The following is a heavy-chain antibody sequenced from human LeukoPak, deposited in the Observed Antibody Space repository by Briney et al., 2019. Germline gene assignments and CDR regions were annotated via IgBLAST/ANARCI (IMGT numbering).Heavy chain of an antibody. V-gene: IGHV3-33*01. CDR3: ARDQLWFGEFGAFDI. J-gene: IGHJ3*02. CDR2: IWYDGSNK. CDR1: GFTFSSYG. Sequence: GRSLRLSCAASGFTFSSYGMHWVRQAPGKGLEWVAVIWYDGSNKYYADSVKGRFTISRDNSKNTLYLQMNSLRAEDTAVYYCARDQLWFGEFGAFDIWGQGTMVTVSS. D-gene: IGHD3-10*01.